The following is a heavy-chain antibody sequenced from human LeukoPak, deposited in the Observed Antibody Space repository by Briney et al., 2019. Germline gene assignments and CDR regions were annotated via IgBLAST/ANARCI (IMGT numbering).Heavy chain of an antibody. J-gene: IGHJ4*02. CDR2: INRSGST. Sequence: PSETLSLTCAVYGGSVSGYYWSWIRQPPGKGLEWIGEINRSGSTNYNPSLKSRVTISVDTSKNQFSLKLRSVTAADTAAYYCVVLFRRGSGSYYIDYWGQGTLVTVSS. D-gene: IGHD3-10*01. CDR3: VVLFRRGSGSYYIDY. CDR1: GGSVSGYY. V-gene: IGHV4-34*01.